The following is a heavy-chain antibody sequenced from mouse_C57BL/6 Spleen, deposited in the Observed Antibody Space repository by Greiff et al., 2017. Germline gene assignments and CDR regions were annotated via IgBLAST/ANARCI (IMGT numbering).Heavy chain of an antibody. CDR1: GFSFNTYA. CDR2: IRSKSNNYAT. V-gene: IGHV10-1*01. Sequence: DVHLVESGGGLVQPKGSLKLSCAASGFSFNTYAMNWVRQAPGKGLEWVARIRSKSNNYATYYADSVKDRFTISRDDSESMLYLQMNNLKTEDTAMYYCVRHPDYYGSSPSWYFDVWGTGTTVTVSS. D-gene: IGHD1-1*01. CDR3: VRHPDYYGSSPSWYFDV. J-gene: IGHJ1*03.